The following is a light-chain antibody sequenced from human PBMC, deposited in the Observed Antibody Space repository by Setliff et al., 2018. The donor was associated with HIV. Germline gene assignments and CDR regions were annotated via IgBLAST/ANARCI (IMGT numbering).Light chain of an antibody. CDR1: QSISIW. CDR2: RAS. V-gene: IGKV1-5*03. J-gene: IGKJ1*01. CDR3: QQYNSFPWT. Sequence: DIQMTQSPSTLSASVGDRVTITCRARQSISIWLAWYQQNSGKAPRLLIYRASNLENGVPSRFSGSGSGTEFTLTISSLQPDDFATYYCQQYNSFPWTFGQGTKVDIK.